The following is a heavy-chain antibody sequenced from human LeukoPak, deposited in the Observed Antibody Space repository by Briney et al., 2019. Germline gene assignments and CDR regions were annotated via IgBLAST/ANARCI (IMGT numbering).Heavy chain of an antibody. D-gene: IGHD2/OR15-2a*01. CDR2: INSDGSRT. CDR3: AREEVIRNDAFDI. J-gene: IGHJ3*02. Sequence: GGSLRLSCAASGFTFSSYWMHWVRQAPGKGLVWVSRINSDGSRTNYADSVKGRFTISRDNAKNTLYLQMNSLRAEDTAVYYCAREEVIRNDAFDIWGQGTMVTVSS. CDR1: GFTFSSYW. V-gene: IGHV3-74*01.